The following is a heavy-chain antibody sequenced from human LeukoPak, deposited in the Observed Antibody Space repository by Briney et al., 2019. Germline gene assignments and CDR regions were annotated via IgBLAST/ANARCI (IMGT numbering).Heavy chain of an antibody. Sequence: NTSETLSLTCTISGGSISSSRYYWGWIRQPPGKGLEWIGSIYYTGSTNYNPSLKSRVTISVDTSKNQFSLKLSSVTAADTAVYYCAREIWGGIGVLMVYAMSTYMDVWGKGATVTVSS. CDR3: AREIWGGIGVLMVYAMSTYMDV. V-gene: IGHV4-39*07. CDR2: IYYTGST. CDR1: GGSISSSRYY. J-gene: IGHJ6*03. D-gene: IGHD2-8*01.